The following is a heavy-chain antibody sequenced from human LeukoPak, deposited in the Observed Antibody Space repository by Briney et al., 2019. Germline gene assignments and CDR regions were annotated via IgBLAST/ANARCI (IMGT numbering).Heavy chain of an antibody. D-gene: IGHD1-1*01. Sequence: GGSLRLSCAASGFTFSSYAMSWISQAPGKGLEWVSSITGSRGSTYCAVSVKGGLTISRDNSKNTLYLQMNNLRAEDTAVYYCAKGMGIQLERRGTGYYFDYWGQGTLVTVSS. J-gene: IGHJ4*02. CDR1: GFTFSSYA. CDR2: ITGSRGST. CDR3: AKGMGIQLERRGTGYYFDY. V-gene: IGHV3-23*01.